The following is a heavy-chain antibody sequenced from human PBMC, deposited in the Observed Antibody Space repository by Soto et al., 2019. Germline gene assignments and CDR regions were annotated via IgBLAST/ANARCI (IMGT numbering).Heavy chain of an antibody. CDR1: GGSISSGDYY. CDR3: ARYQKGPFDY. CDR2: IYYSGST. D-gene: IGHD2-2*01. J-gene: IGHJ4*02. V-gene: IGHV4-30-4*01. Sequence: SETLSLTCTVSGGSISSGDYYWSWIRQPPGKGLEWIGYIYYSGSTYYNPSLKGRVTISVDTSKNQFSLKLTSVTAADTAVYYCARYQKGPFDYWGQGTLVTVSS.